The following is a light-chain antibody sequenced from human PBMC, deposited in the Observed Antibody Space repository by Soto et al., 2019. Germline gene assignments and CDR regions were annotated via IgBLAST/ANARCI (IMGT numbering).Light chain of an antibody. CDR2: ATS. Sequence: EIVLTQSPGTLSSSPGERATLSCRASQSIDNRYLAWYQHKPGQAPRLLIYATSSRATGIPDRFGGSGSGTELNPTINRLEPEDFAVYYCQQYFGSSWTFGQGTKVDIK. CDR3: QQYFGSSWT. CDR1: QSIDNRY. V-gene: IGKV3-20*01. J-gene: IGKJ1*01.